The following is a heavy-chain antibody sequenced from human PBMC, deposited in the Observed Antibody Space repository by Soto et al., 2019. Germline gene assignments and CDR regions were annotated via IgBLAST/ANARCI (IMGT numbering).Heavy chain of an antibody. Sequence: QVQLQESGPGLVKPSETLSLTCTVSGGSLSSYYWRWIRRPPGMGLEWTASISYSGTTNYNSSLKSRVTISIDTSKNQFSLKFNSVTAADTAVYYCAREGYNFGPFDYWGQGALVTVSS. CDR3: AREGYNFGPFDY. V-gene: IGHV4-59*01. J-gene: IGHJ4*02. D-gene: IGHD5-18*01. CDR2: ISYSGTT. CDR1: GGSLSSYY.